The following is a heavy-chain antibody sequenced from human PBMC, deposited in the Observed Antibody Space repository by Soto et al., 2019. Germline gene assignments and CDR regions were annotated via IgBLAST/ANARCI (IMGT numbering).Heavy chain of an antibody. Sequence: ASVKVSCKASGYTFTSYAMHWVRQAPGQRLEWMGWINAGNGNTKYSQKFQGRVTITRDTSASTAYMELSSLRSEDTAVYYCAATRVRGVIIHYGMDVWGQGTTVTVSS. V-gene: IGHV1-3*01. CDR2: INAGNGNT. CDR1: GYTFTSYA. D-gene: IGHD3-10*01. CDR3: AATRVRGVIIHYGMDV. J-gene: IGHJ6*02.